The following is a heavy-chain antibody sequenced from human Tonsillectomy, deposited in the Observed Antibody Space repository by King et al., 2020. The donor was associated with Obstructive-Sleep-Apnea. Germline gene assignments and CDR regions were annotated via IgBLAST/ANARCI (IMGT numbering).Heavy chain of an antibody. CDR3: AKDARYCMSANCFAALEY. CDR1: GFTFSNYA. J-gene: IGHJ4*02. Sequence: VQLVESGGELVQPGGSLRLSCVVSGFTFSNYAMNWVRQAPGKGLEWVSGISGRGTSTYYADSVKGRFTVPRDNWRNTQYLQMNSLGADDTAIYYCAKDARYCMSANCFAALEYWGQGALVTVSS. V-gene: IGHV3-23*04. D-gene: IGHD2-2*01. CDR2: ISGRGTST.